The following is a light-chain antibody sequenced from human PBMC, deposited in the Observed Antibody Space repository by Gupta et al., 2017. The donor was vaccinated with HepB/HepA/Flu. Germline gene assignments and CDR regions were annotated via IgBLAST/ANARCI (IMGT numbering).Light chain of an antibody. V-gene: IGKV3-11*01. CDR1: QSVGSY. J-gene: IGKJ1*01. Sequence: EIVLTQSPATLSLSPGERATLSCRASQSVGSYLAWYQQKPGQAPRLLIYDASNRATDIPARFSGSGSGTDFTLTISSLEPDDSAVYYCQIRSDWAFGQGTKVEIK. CDR2: DAS. CDR3: QIRSDWA.